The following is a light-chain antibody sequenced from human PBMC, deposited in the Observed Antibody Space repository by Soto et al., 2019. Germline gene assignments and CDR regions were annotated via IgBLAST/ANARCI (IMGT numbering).Light chain of an antibody. Sequence: SYELTQPPSVSVSPGQTASITCSGDKLGDKYACWYQQKPGQSPVLVIYQDSKRPSGIHERFSGSNSGNTATLTISGTQAMDEADYYCQAWDGSTALVFGGGTKVTVL. V-gene: IGLV3-1*01. J-gene: IGLJ2*01. CDR3: QAWDGSTALV. CDR2: QDS. CDR1: KLGDKY.